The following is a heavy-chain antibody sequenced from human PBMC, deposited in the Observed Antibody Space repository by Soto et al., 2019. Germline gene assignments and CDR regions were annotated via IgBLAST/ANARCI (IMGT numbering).Heavy chain of an antibody. Sequence: PGGSLRLSCAVSGFTFSAYWMHWVRQVPGKGLTWVSRISDDGSTATYADSVKGRFVISRDNAKNSLYLEMNTLRADDSGLYYSARGQRVSSTGTGAHWGRGTLVTVSS. CDR1: GFTFSAYW. J-gene: IGHJ4*02. CDR3: ARGQRVSSTGTGAH. CDR2: ISDDGSTA. D-gene: IGHD1-1*01. V-gene: IGHV3-74*01.